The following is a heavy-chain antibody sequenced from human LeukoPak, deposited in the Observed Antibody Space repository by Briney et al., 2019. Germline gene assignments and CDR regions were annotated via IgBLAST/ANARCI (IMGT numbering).Heavy chain of an antibody. CDR1: GYTFTSYG. J-gene: IGHJ4*02. CDR2: ISAYNGNT. V-gene: IGHV1-18*01. CDR3: PKNRPLSTVVREFDY. D-gene: IGHD4-23*01. Sequence: ASVTVSCKASGYTFTSYGISWVRQAPGQGLEWMGWISAYNGNTNYAQKLQGRVTMTTDTSTSTAYMELRSLRSDDTAVYYCPKNRPLSTVVREFDYWRQGTLVTVSS.